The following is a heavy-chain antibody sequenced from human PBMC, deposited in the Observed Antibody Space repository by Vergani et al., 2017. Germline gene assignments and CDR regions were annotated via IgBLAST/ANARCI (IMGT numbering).Heavy chain of an antibody. Sequence: EVHLLESGGGQVEAGGSLRLSCVASGFTFSTYWMSWVRQAPGKGLEWVASIKQDGSEKQYVGSVKGRFTISRDNAKNTLYLQMSGLRDEDTAVYYCARDPGIAAAGTVGYSDYWGQGTLVTVSS. CDR1: GFTFSTYW. D-gene: IGHD6-13*01. CDR3: ARDPGIAAAGTVGYSDY. J-gene: IGHJ4*02. CDR2: IKQDGSEK. V-gene: IGHV3-7*01.